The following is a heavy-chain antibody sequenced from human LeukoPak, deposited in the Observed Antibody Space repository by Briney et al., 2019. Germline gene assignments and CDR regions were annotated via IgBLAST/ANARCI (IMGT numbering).Heavy chain of an antibody. J-gene: IGHJ4*02. Sequence: ASVKVSCKDSGGTFSSYAISWVRQAPGQGLEWMGGIIPIFGTANYAQKFQGRVTITADESTSTAYMELSSLRSEDTAVYYCARDGVVPAAIVSFDYWGQGTLVTVSS. CDR2: IIPIFGTA. V-gene: IGHV1-69*13. CDR1: GGTFSSYA. CDR3: ARDGVVPAAIVSFDY. D-gene: IGHD2-2*01.